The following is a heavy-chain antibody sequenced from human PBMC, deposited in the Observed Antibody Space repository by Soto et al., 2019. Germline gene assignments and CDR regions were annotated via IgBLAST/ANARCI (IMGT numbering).Heavy chain of an antibody. CDR2: ISGSGGST. CDR1: GFTFNSYA. CDR3: AKEATAVALYYFDY. V-gene: IGHV3-23*01. J-gene: IGHJ4*02. D-gene: IGHD6-19*01. Sequence: GGSLRLSCAASGFTFNSYAMSWVRHAPGKGLEWVSDISGSGGSTYYADSVKGRFTISRDNSKNRLYLQMNSLRAEDTAVYYCAKEATAVALYYFDYWGQGTLVTVSS.